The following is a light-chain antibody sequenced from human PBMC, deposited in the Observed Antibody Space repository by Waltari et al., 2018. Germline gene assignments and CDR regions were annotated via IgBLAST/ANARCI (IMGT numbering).Light chain of an antibody. CDR1: QNLLHSSGNTF. Sequence: DIVMTQSPLSLSVTPGEPASISCRSSQNLLHSSGNTFLDWYLQKPGQSPQLLIYLVSNRASGVPDRFSGRGSGTDFTLKISRVEAEDVGVYFCMQARQTPWTFGQGTKVEIK. CDR2: LVS. J-gene: IGKJ1*01. V-gene: IGKV2-28*01. CDR3: MQARQTPWT.